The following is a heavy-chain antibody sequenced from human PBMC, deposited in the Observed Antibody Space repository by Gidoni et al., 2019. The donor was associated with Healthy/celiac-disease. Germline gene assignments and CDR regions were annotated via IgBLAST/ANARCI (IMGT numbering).Heavy chain of an antibody. CDR2: IYYSGST. Sequence: QLQLQESGPGLVKPSETLSLTCTVSGGSISSSSYYWGWIRQPPGKGLEWIGSIYYSGSTYYNPSLKSRVTISVDTSKNQFSLKLSSVTAADTAVYYCATLGQQWLVRAEYFQHWGQGTLVTVSS. V-gene: IGHV4-39*01. D-gene: IGHD6-19*01. J-gene: IGHJ1*01. CDR1: GGSISSSSYY. CDR3: ATLGQQWLVRAEYFQH.